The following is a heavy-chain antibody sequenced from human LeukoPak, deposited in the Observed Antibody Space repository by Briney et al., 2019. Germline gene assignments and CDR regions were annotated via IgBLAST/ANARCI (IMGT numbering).Heavy chain of an antibody. CDR1: GGSLSSYY. V-gene: IGHV4-59*01. D-gene: IGHD3-16*01. CDR2: IYYSGST. Sequence: SETLSLTCTVSGGSLSSYYWSWIRQPPGKGLEWIGYIYYSGSTNYNPSLKSRVTISVDTSKNQFSLKLSSVTAADTAVYYCARVGHYYYYGMDVWGQGTTVTVSS. CDR3: ARVGHYYYYGMDV. J-gene: IGHJ6*02.